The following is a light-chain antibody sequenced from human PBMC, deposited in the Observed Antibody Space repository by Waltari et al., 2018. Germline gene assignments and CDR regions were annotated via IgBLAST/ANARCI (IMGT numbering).Light chain of an antibody. J-gene: IGKJ1*01. CDR1: QSIDSW. V-gene: IGKV1-5*03. Sequence: DIRVNQSPSTLSASVGDRVTITCRASQSIDSWLAWYQQKPGKAPNLLIYKASILHSGVPSRFSGRGSGTEFTLTISSLQPDDFAAYYCHQYHSSSRTFGQGTNVEMK. CDR2: KAS. CDR3: HQYHSSSRT.